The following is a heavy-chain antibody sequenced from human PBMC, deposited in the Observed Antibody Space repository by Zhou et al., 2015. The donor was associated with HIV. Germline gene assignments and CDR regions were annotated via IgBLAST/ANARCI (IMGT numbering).Heavy chain of an antibody. CDR1: GGTFSSYT. D-gene: IGHD3-22*01. CDR3: ARDHDPSYYYDSSGDFDY. CDR2: IIPILGIA. J-gene: IGHJ4*02. V-gene: IGHV1-69*08. Sequence: QVQLVQSGAEVKKPGSSVKVSCKASGGTFSSYTISWVRQAPGQGLEWMGRIIPILGIANYAQKFQGRVTITADKSTSTAYMELSSLRSEDTAVYYCARDHDPSYYYDSSGDFDYWGQGTLVTVSS.